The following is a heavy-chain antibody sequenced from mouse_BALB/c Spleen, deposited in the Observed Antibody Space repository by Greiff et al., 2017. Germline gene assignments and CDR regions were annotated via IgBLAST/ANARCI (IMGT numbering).Heavy chain of an antibody. J-gene: IGHJ3*01. CDR2: IYPGDGDT. CDR3: ARDYYGSSSTWFAY. CDR1: GYAFSSYW. D-gene: IGHD1-1*01. Sequence: QVQLQQSGAELVRPGSSVKISCKASGYAFSSYWMNWVKQRPGQGLEWIGQIYPGDGDTNYNGKFKGKATLTADKSSSTAYMQLSSLTSEDSAVYFCARDYYGSSSTWFAYWGQGTLVTVSA. V-gene: IGHV1-80*01.